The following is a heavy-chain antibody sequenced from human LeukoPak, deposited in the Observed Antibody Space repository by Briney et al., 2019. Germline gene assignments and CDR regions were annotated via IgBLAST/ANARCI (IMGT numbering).Heavy chain of an antibody. D-gene: IGHD4-17*01. V-gene: IGHV3-30-3*01. CDR1: GFSFTTYT. CDR2: ISYDGSNG. CDR3: AREVTTGWFDP. J-gene: IGHJ5*02. Sequence: PGGSLRLSCAASGFSFTTYTIHWVRQAPGKGLEWVTVISYDGSNGYYADSVKGRFTISRDHSKNTLYLQMNSLRAEDTAVYYCAREVTTGWFDPWGQGTLVTVSS.